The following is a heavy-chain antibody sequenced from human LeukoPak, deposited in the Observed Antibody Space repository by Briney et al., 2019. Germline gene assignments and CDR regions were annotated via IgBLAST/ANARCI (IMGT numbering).Heavy chain of an antibody. CDR2: ISSSSSYI. D-gene: IGHD2-2*01. J-gene: IGHJ5*02. Sequence: GGSLRLSCAASGFTFSSYSMNWVRQAPGKGLECVSSISSSSSYIYYADSVKGRFTISRDNAKNSLYLQMNSLRAEDTAVYYCARLLRGYCSSTSCSPYNWFDPWGQGTLVTVSS. CDR3: ARLLRGYCSSTSCSPYNWFDP. V-gene: IGHV3-21*01. CDR1: GFTFSSYS.